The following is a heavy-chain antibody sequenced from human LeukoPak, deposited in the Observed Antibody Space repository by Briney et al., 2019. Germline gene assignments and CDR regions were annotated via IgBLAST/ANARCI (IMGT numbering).Heavy chain of an antibody. CDR2: TYYGSKWYN. CDR1: GDSVSSNSAA. J-gene: IGHJ6*03. Sequence: SQTLSLTCAISGDSVSSNSAAWNWIRQSPSRGLEWLGRTYYGSKWYNDYAVSVKSRITINPDTSKNQFSLQLNSVTPEDTAVYYCARDRPHATGYYYYYYMDVWGKGTTVTVSS. D-gene: IGHD1-1*01. CDR3: ARDRPHATGYYYYYYMDV. V-gene: IGHV6-1*01.